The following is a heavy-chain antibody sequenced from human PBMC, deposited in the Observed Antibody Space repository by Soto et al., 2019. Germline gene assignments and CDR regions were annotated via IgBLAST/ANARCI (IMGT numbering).Heavy chain of an antibody. J-gene: IGHJ4*02. D-gene: IGHD6-19*01. Sequence: QVQLVESGGGLVKPGGSLRLSCAASGFTFSDFYMSWIRQAPGKGLEWVSYISTTSSYTNYADSVKGRFTISRDNAKNALYLQMNSLRAEDTAVYYCARDGSGWASYVAYWGQGTRVTVSS. V-gene: IGHV3-11*05. CDR2: ISTTSSYT. CDR3: ARDGSGWASYVAY. CDR1: GFTFSDFY.